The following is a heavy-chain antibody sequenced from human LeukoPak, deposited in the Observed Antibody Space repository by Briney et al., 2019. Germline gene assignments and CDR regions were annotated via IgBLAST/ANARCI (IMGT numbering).Heavy chain of an antibody. CDR1: GFTFSSYA. Sequence: SGGSLRLSCAASGFTFSSYAMHWVRQAPGKGLEWVAFIRYDGSNKYYADSVKGRFTISRDNSKNTLYLQMNSLRAEDTAVYYCAKDNSVGFGELLALDYWGQGTLVTVSS. D-gene: IGHD3-10*01. CDR3: AKDNSVGFGELLALDY. V-gene: IGHV3-30*02. J-gene: IGHJ4*02. CDR2: IRYDGSNK.